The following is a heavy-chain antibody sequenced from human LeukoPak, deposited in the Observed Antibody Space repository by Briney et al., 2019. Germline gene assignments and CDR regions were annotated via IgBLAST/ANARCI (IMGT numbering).Heavy chain of an antibody. J-gene: IGHJ4*02. CDR1: GVTFSNYG. CDR3: AKDRSSSAAPLYYFDY. Sequence: GALRLSCAASGVTFSNYGMHWVRQAPGKGLEWLAFIRYGGSNEYYADSVKGRFTISRDNSKNTLYLQMNSLRAEDTAVYYCAKDRSSSAAPLYYFDYWGQGTLVTVSS. V-gene: IGHV3-30*02. CDR2: IRYGGSNE. D-gene: IGHD6-13*01.